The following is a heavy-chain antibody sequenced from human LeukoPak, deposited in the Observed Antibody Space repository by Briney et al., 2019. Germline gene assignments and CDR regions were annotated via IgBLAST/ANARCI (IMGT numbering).Heavy chain of an antibody. CDR1: GFTFNSSG. CDR3: PSSTQISRYSDN. Sequence: GGSLRLSCAASGFTFNSSGMHWVRQAPGKGLVWVSRINSDGRITTYADALRGRSTNYRDNAKRTLYLLMNSLRAEDTAVYYCPSSTQISRYSDNWGQGGLVTVSS. CDR2: INSDGRIT. J-gene: IGHJ4*02. V-gene: IGHV3-74*01.